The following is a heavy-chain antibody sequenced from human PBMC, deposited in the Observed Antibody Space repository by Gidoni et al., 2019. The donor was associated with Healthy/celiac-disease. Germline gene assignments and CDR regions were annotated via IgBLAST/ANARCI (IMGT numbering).Heavy chain of an antibody. D-gene: IGHD6-19*01. CDR2: ISWKSGSI. Sequence: EVQLVESGGGLVQPGRSLRLSCAASGFTFDDYAMHWVRQAPGKGLGWVSGISWKSGSIGYADSVKGRFTISRDNAKNSLYLQMNSLRAEDTALYYCAKDRDSSGWYYFDYWGQGTLVTVSS. J-gene: IGHJ4*02. V-gene: IGHV3-9*01. CDR1: GFTFDDYA. CDR3: AKDRDSSGWYYFDY.